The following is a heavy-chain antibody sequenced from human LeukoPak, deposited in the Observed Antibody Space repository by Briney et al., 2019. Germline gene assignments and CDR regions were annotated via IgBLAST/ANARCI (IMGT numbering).Heavy chain of an antibody. CDR1: GGPISSYY. J-gene: IGHJ5*02. D-gene: IGHD3-10*01. Sequence: PSETLSLTCTVAGGPISSYYWSWIRHPPGKGREWIGEINHSGSTNYNPSLKSRVTISVDTSKNQCSLKLSSVTAADTAVYYCAKGAITMVRGVLVGWFDPWGQGTLVTVSS. CDR3: AKGAITMVRGVLVGWFDP. V-gene: IGHV4-34*01. CDR2: INHSGST.